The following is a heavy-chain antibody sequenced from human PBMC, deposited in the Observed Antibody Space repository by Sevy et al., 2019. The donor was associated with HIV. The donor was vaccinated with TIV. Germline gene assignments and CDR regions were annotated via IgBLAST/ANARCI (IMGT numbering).Heavy chain of an antibody. CDR2: IYYSGST. CDR1: GGSVSSGSYY. Sequence: SETLSLTCTVSGGSVSSGSYYWSWIRQPPGKGLEWIGYIYYSGSTNYNPSLNSRVTISVDTSKNQFSLKLSSVTAADTAVYYCARVNRYSSGYNWFDPWGQGTLVTVSS. J-gene: IGHJ5*02. CDR3: ARVNRYSSGYNWFDP. D-gene: IGHD6-19*01. V-gene: IGHV4-61*01.